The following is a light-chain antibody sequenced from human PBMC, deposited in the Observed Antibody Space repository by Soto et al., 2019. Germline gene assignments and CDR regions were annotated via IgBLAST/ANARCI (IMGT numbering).Light chain of an antibody. CDR1: QDISNY. Sequence: DIQMTQSPSSLSASVGDRVTITCQASQDISNYLNWYQQKPGKAPKLLIYDASNLQTWVSSRFSRSVSVTDFTFTIRSLQPEDIATYYCQQYDNLPFSFGPGTKVDIK. V-gene: IGKV1-33*01. CDR2: DAS. CDR3: QQYDNLPFS. J-gene: IGKJ3*01.